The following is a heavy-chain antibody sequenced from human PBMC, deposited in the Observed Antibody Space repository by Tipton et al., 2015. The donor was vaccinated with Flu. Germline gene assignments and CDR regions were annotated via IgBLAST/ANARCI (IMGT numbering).Heavy chain of an antibody. CDR3: ARLSYYDVDLKNFYFEY. Sequence: TLSLTCSVSGGSISGYSWSWIRQPPGKGLEWIGSMYYSGNTYYNPSLKSRVAISLDTSTKQFSLKMSSVTAADTAVYYCARLSYYDVDLKNFYFEYWGLGTLVTVAS. V-gene: IGHV4-30-2*03. D-gene: IGHD3-10*02. CDR2: MYYSGNT. CDR1: GGSISGYS. J-gene: IGHJ4*02.